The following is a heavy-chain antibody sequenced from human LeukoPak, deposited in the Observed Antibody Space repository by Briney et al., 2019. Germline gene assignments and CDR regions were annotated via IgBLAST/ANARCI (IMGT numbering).Heavy chain of an antibody. CDR1: GYTFTGYY. J-gene: IGHJ5*02. D-gene: IGHD5-24*01. V-gene: IGHV1-2*02. CDR2: INPNSGGT. CDR3: ARVIEMATIRRFFAFDP. Sequence: GASVKVSCKSSGYTFTGYYMHWVRQAPGQGLEWMGWINPNSGGTNYAQKFQGRVTMTRDTSISTAYMELSRLRSDDTAVYYCARVIEMATIRRFFAFDPWGQGTLVTVSS.